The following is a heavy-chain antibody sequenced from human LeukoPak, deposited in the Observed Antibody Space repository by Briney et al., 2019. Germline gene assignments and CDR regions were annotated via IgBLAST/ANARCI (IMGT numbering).Heavy chain of an antibody. CDR1: GDTFTGYY. J-gene: IGHJ4*02. V-gene: IGHV1-2*02. Sequence: ASVKVSCKASGDTFTGYYMHWVRQAPGQGLEWMGWINPNSGGTNYAQKFQGRVTMTRDTSISTAYMELSRLRSDDTAVYYCARDGKSRASGWYEYVDYWGQGTLVTVSS. CDR2: INPNSGGT. D-gene: IGHD6-19*01. CDR3: ARDGKSRASGWYEYVDY.